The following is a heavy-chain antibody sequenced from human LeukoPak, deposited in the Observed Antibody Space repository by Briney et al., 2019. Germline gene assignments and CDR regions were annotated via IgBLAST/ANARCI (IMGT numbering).Heavy chain of an antibody. J-gene: IGHJ4*02. CDR2: IDWDEDK. V-gene: IGHV2-70*11. CDR1: GGSISSYYW. D-gene: IGHD1-26*01. CDR3: ARMGCGSYPNYFDY. Sequence: TLSLTCTVSGGSISSYYWSWIRQPPGKALEWLARIDWDEDKYYSTSLKTRLTISKDTSKNQVVLKMTNMDRVDTATYFCARMGCGSYPNYFDYWGQGILVTVSS.